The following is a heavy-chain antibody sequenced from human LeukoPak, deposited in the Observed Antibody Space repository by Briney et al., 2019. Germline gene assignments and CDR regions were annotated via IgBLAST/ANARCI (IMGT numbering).Heavy chain of an antibody. D-gene: IGHD3-22*01. Sequence: SETLSLTCAVYGGSFSGYYWSWIRQPPGKGLEWIGEINHSGSTYYNPSLKSRVTISVDTSKNQFSLKLSSVTAADTAVYYCARENEDYYDSSGYYSDWFDYWGQGTLVTVSS. CDR3: ARENEDYYDSSGYYSDWFDY. CDR2: INHSGST. J-gene: IGHJ4*02. CDR1: GGSFSGYY. V-gene: IGHV4-34*01.